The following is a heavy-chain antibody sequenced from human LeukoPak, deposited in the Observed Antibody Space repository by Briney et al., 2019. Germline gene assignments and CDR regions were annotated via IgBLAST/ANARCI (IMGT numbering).Heavy chain of an antibody. CDR3: ARGSLVEPAATSYWYFDL. J-gene: IGHJ2*01. Sequence: SQTLSLTCTVSGGSISSGGYYWSWIRQHPGKGLEWIGYIYYSGSTYYNPSLKSRVTISVDTSKNQFSLKLSSVTAADTAVYYCARGSLVEPAATSYWYFDLWGRGTLVTVSS. V-gene: IGHV4-31*03. CDR1: GGSISSGGYY. CDR2: IYYSGST. D-gene: IGHD2-2*01.